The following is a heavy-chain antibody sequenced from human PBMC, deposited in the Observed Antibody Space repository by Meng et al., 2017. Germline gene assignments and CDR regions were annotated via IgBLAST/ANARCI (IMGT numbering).Heavy chain of an antibody. CDR3: AREYCSGGSCYEHFDY. CDR2: ISSSSSYI. V-gene: IGHV3-21*01. J-gene: IGHJ4*02. CDR1: GFTFSSYS. Sequence: GGSLRLSCAASGFTFSSYSMNWVRQAPGKGLEWVSSISSSSSYIYYADSVKGRFTISRENAKNSLYLQMNSLRAEDTAVYYCAREYCSGGSCYEHFDYWGQGTLVTVSS. D-gene: IGHD2-15*01.